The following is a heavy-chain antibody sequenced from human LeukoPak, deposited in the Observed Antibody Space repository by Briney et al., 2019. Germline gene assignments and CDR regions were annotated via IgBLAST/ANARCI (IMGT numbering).Heavy chain of an antibody. V-gene: IGHV3-33*01. CDR1: GFTFSSYG. J-gene: IGHJ4*02. CDR2: IWYDGSNK. D-gene: IGHD3-9*01. Sequence: HPGGSLRLSCAASGFTFSSYGMHWVRQAPGKGLEWVAVIWYDGSNKYYADSVKGRFTISRDNSKNTPYLQMNSLRAEDTAVYYCARQYDILTGYYRTSYFDYWGQGTLVTVSS. CDR3: ARQYDILTGYYRTSYFDY.